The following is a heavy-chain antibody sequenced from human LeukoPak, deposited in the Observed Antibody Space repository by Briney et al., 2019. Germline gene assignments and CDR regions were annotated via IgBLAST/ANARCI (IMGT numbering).Heavy chain of an antibody. V-gene: IGHV3-23*01. CDR2: ISGSGGST. J-gene: IGHJ3*02. CDR3: AKGSTFTMIVVGSPWSDAFDI. Sequence: PGGSLRLSCAASGFTFSSYAMSWVRQAPGKGLEWVSAISGSGGSTYYADSVKGRFTISRDNSKNTLYLQMNSLRAEDTAVYYCAKGSTFTMIVVGSPWSDAFDIWGQGTMVTVSS. CDR1: GFTFSSYA. D-gene: IGHD3-22*01.